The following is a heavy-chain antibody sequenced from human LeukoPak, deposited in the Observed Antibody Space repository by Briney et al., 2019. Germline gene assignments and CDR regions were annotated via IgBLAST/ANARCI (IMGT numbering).Heavy chain of an antibody. D-gene: IGHD5-18*01. Sequence: SVKVSFKASGGTFIIYAISWVRQAPGQGLEWMGGIIPIFGTANYAQKFQGRVTITADESTSTAYMELSSLRSEDTAVYYCARVRKSTAMADFDYWGQGTLVTVSS. CDR2: IIPIFGTA. CDR3: ARVRKSTAMADFDY. J-gene: IGHJ4*02. CDR1: GGTFIIYA. V-gene: IGHV1-69*13.